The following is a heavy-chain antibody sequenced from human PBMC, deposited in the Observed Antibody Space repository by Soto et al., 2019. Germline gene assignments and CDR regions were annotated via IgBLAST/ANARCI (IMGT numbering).Heavy chain of an antibody. CDR2: IYYSGST. Sequence: LSVNSIDHGGPIRIKNRNWIRQPPGKGLEWIGYIYYSGSTNYNPSLKSRVTISVDTSKNQFSLKLSSVTSADTAVYYCARRWGPTFDFWGQGTLVTVSS. V-gene: IGHV4-59*01. CDR3: ARRWGPTFDF. J-gene: IGHJ4*02. CDR1: GGPIRIKN. D-gene: IGHD1-26*01.